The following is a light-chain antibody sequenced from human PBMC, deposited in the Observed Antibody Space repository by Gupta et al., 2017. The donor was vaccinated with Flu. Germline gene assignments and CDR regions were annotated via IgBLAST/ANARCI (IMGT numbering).Light chain of an antibody. CDR3: QQYNTWLVT. Sequence: GEGATLSCRASQTISSSLAWYQQKPGQAPRLLIYGASTRATGVPARFSGSGSGTEFTLTISSLQSEDFAVYYCQQYNTWLVTFGQGTKVEIK. CDR2: GAS. J-gene: IGKJ1*01. CDR1: QTISSS. V-gene: IGKV3-15*01.